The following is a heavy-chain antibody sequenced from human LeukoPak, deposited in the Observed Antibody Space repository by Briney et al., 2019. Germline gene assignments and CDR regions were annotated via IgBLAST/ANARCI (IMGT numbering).Heavy chain of an antibody. CDR1: GGSFSGYY. CDR3: ARGLEYCRATSCLRRRLQTWFDP. V-gene: IGHV4-34*01. CDR2: INHSGST. Sequence: PSETLSLTCAVYGGSFSGYYWSWIRQPPGKGLEWIGEINHSGSTNYNPSLKSRVTISVDTSKNQFSLKLSSVTAADTAVYYCARGLEYCRATSCLRRRLQTWFDPWGQGTLVTVSS. J-gene: IGHJ5*02. D-gene: IGHD2-2*01.